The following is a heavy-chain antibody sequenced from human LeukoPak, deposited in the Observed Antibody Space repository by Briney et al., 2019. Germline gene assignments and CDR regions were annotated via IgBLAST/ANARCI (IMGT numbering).Heavy chain of an antibody. D-gene: IGHD5-12*01. CDR1: GFTFSSYA. CDR2: ISYDGSNK. V-gene: IGHV3-30*04. CDR3: ARDVSNSGYDGLADY. J-gene: IGHJ4*02. Sequence: PGGSLRLSCAASGFTFSSYAMHWVRQAPGKRLEWVAVISYDGSNKYYADSVKGRFTISRDNSKNTLYLQMNSLRAEDTAVYYCARDVSNSGYDGLADYWGQGALVTVSS.